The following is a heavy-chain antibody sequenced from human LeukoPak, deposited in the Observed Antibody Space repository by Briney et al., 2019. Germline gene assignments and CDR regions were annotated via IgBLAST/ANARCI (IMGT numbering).Heavy chain of an antibody. V-gene: IGHV1-69*06. D-gene: IGHD3-9*01. CDR2: VIPIFGTA. CDR1: GGTFSSYA. J-gene: IGHJ4*02. CDR3: ARAGSSYFDSIDY. Sequence: GASVKVSCKASGGTFSSYAISWVRQAPGQGLEWMGGVIPIFGTANYAQKFQGRVTITADKSTSTAYMELSRLRSDDTAVYYCARAGSSYFDSIDYWGQGTLVTVSS.